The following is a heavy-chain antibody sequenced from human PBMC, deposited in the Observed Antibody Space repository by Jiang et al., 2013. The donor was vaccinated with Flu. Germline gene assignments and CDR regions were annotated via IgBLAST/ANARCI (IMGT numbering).Heavy chain of an antibody. CDR3: ARGRQLVTNWFDP. D-gene: IGHD6-6*01. CDR2: ISSSSGTT. V-gene: IGHV3-48*02. Sequence: LEWVSYISSSSGTTYYADSVKGRFTISRDNAKSSLYLQMDSLRDEDTAIYYCARGRQLVTNWFDPWGQGTLVTVSS. J-gene: IGHJ5*02.